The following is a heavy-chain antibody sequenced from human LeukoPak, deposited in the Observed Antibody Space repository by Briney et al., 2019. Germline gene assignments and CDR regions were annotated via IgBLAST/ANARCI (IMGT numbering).Heavy chain of an antibody. V-gene: IGHV3-23*01. CDR2: ISGSGGST. CDR1: GFTFSSYA. Sequence: GGSLRLPCAASGFTFSSYAMSWVRQAPGKGLEWVSAISGSGGSTYYADSVKGRFTISRDNSKNTLYLQMNSLRAEDTAVYYCAKEELAYCGGDCYSHDYWGQGTLVTVSS. D-gene: IGHD2-21*02. CDR3: AKEELAYCGGDCYSHDY. J-gene: IGHJ4*02.